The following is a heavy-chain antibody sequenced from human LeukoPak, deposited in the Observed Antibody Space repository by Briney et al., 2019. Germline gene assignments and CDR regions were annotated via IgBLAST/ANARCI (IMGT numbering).Heavy chain of an antibody. D-gene: IGHD3-22*01. J-gene: IGHJ6*03. CDR3: ARDVRVVLPLYDYYYYMDV. CDR1: GGTFSSYA. CDR2: IIPIFGTA. V-gene: IGHV1-69*13. Sequence: SVKVSCKASGGTFSSYAISWVRQAPGQGLEWMGGIIPIFGTANYAQKFQGRVTITADESTSTAYMELSSLRSEDTAVYYCARDVRVVLPLYDYYYYMDVWGKGTTVTVSS.